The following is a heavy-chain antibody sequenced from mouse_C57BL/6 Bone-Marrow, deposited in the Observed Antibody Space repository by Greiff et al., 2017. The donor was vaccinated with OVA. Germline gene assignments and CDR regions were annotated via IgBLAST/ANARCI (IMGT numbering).Heavy chain of an antibody. CDR2: ISNGGGST. J-gene: IGHJ3*01. CDR3: ASDYYGSSPWFAY. Sequence: EVQLVESGGGLVQPGGSLKLSCAASGFTFSDYYMYWVRQTPEKRLEWVAYISNGGGSTYYPDTVKGRFTISRDNAKNTLYLQMSRLKSEDTAMYYCASDYYGSSPWFAYWGQGTLVTVSA. CDR1: GFTFSDYY. D-gene: IGHD1-1*01. V-gene: IGHV5-12*01.